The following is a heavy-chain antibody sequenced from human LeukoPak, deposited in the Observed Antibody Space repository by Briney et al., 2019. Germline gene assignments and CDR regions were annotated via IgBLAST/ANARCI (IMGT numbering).Heavy chain of an antibody. D-gene: IGHD1-26*01. CDR3: AREGPATHDFDY. J-gene: IGHJ4*02. CDR1: GFTFDDYG. CDR2: INWNGGST. Sequence: GSLRLSCAASGFTFDDYGMSWVRQAPGKGLEWVSGINWNGGSTGYADSVRGRFTISRDNAKNSLYVQMNSLRAEDTALYHCAREGPATHDFDYWGQGTLVTVSS. V-gene: IGHV3-20*01.